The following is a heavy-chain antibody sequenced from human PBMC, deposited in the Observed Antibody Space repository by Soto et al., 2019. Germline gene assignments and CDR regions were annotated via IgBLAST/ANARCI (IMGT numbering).Heavy chain of an antibody. J-gene: IGHJ4*02. CDR3: ARAAPLTIFGVVIVSGHFDY. D-gene: IGHD3-3*01. CDR1: GGTFSSYA. V-gene: IGHV1-69*06. CDR2: IIPIFGTA. Sequence: GASVKVSCKASGGTFSSYAISWVRQAPGQGLEWMGGIIPIFGTANYAQKFQGRVTITADKSTSTAYVELSSLRSEDTAVYYCARAAPLTIFGVVIVSGHFDYWGQGTLVTVSS.